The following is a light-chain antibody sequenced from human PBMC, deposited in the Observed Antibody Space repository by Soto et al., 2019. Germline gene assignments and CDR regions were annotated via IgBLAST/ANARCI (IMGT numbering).Light chain of an antibody. V-gene: IGKV3-20*01. Sequence: EIVLTQSPGTLSLSPGEGATLSCRASQTVTVNSLAWYQQTPGQTPRLLIYAASTRATGIPGRFNGSGAGTAFVHTISSLEPEDFAMYYCQQYGDSPFTFGPGTKVDI. CDR3: QQYGDSPFT. CDR2: AAS. CDR1: QTVTVNS. J-gene: IGKJ3*01.